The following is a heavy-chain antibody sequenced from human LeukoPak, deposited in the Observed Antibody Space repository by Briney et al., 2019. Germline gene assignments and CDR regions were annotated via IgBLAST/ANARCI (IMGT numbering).Heavy chain of an antibody. V-gene: IGHV3-64D*06. D-gene: IGHD3-10*01. Sequence: PGGSLRLSCSASGFTFSSYAMHWVRQAPGKGLEYVSAISSNGGSTYYADSVKGRFTISRDNSKNTLYLQMSSLRAEDTAVYYCVKDKGSGSSYCYYYDMDVWGKGTTVTVSS. CDR1: GFTFSSYA. J-gene: IGHJ6*04. CDR3: VKDKGSGSSYCYYYDMDV. CDR2: ISSNGGST.